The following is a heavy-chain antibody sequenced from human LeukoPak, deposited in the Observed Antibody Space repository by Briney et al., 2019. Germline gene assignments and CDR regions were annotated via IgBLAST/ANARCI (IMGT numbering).Heavy chain of an antibody. V-gene: IGHV4-59*01. CDR2: THYSGTT. D-gene: IGHD3-16*01. J-gene: IGHJ5*01. CDR1: GGSISYFF. CDR3: ARGGVLPRAFDS. Sequence: PSETLSLTCNVSGGSISYFFWSWIRQPPGKGLEWIAYTHYSGTTSHNPSLKSRVSLSVDTSKNQFSLNLTSVTAADTAVYYCARGGVLPRAFDSWGQGTLVTVSS.